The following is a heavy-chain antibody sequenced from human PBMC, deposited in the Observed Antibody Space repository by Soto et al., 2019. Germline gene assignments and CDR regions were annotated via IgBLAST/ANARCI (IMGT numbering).Heavy chain of an antibody. J-gene: IGHJ4*01. CDR2: ISYDGSNK. Sequence: GGSLRVSCAASGFTFSSYGMHWVRQAPGKGLEWVAVISYDGSNKYYADSVKGRFTISRDNSKNTLYLQMNSLRAEDTAVYYCAKGLRGSHEGDYWGQGTLVTVSS. CDR3: AKGLRGSHEGDY. CDR1: GFTFSSYG. D-gene: IGHD3-16*01. V-gene: IGHV3-30*18.